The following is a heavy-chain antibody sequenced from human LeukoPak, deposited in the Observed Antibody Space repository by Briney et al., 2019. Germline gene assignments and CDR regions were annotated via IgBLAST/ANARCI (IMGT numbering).Heavy chain of an antibody. CDR1: GFTFSSYW. D-gene: IGHD2-15*01. CDR3: AKGRGYCSGGSCYGQLDY. CDR2: INTAGSST. J-gene: IGHJ4*02. V-gene: IGHV3-74*01. Sequence: PGGSLRLSCAASGFTFSSYWMHWVRQAPGRGLVWVSRINTAGSSTIYADSVKGRFTISRDNAKNTLYLQMNSLRAEDTAVYYCAKGRGYCSGGSCYGQLDYWGQGTLVTVSS.